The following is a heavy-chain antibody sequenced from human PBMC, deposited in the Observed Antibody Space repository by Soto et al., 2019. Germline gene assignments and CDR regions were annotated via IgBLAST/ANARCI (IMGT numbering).Heavy chain of an antibody. CDR3: ATAPIGWQQGRGDY. J-gene: IGHJ4*02. CDR1: GYTLTELS. V-gene: IGHV1-24*01. D-gene: IGHD7-27*01. Sequence: ASVKVSCKVSGYTLTELSMHWVRQAPGKGLEWMGGFDPEDGETIYAQKFQGRVTMTEDTSTDTAYMELSSLRSEDTAVYYCATAPIGWQQGRGDYWGQGTLVNISS. CDR2: FDPEDGET.